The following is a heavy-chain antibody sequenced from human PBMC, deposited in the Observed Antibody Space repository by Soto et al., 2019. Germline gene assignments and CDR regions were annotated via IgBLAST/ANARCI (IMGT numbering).Heavy chain of an antibody. CDR1: GGSISSGGYY. Sequence: QVQLQESGPGLVKPSQTLSLTCTVSGGSISSGGYYWSWIRQHPGKGLEWIGYIYYSGSTYYNPSRKSRVTISVDTSKNQFSLKLSSVTAADTAVYYCARDYCSGGSCSSGLGYWGQGTLVTVSS. CDR2: IYYSGST. CDR3: ARDYCSGGSCSSGLGY. V-gene: IGHV4-31*03. J-gene: IGHJ4*02. D-gene: IGHD2-15*01.